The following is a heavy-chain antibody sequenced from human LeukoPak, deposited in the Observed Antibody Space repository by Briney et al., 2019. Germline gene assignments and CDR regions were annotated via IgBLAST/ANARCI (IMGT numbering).Heavy chain of an antibody. D-gene: IGHD3-3*01. CDR2: IIPIFGTA. Sequence: ASVKVSCKASGYTFTSYVISWVRQAPGQGLEWMGGIIPIFGTANYAQKFQGRVTITTDETTSTAHMELSSLRSEDTAVYYCARGVRFLEWPPGFDYWGQGTLVTVSS. CDR3: ARGVRFLEWPPGFDY. CDR1: GYTFTSYV. V-gene: IGHV1-69*05. J-gene: IGHJ4*02.